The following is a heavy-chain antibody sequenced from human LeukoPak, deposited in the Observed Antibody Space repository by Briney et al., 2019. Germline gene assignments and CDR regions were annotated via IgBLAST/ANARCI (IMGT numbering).Heavy chain of an antibody. CDR3: AKDKGIAAHGDSLDS. Sequence: GGSLILSCAASGFTFDDYAIHWVRQAPGKGLEWVSGSSWNSGNIGYADPVKGRFTISRDNAKNSLYLEMNSLRPEDTALYYCAKDKGIAAHGDSLDSWGQGTLVTVSS. J-gene: IGHJ4*02. CDR1: GFTFDDYA. V-gene: IGHV3-9*01. D-gene: IGHD6-13*01. CDR2: SSWNSGNI.